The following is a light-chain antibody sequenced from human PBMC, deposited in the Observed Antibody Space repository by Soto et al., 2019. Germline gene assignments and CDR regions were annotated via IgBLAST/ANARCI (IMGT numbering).Light chain of an antibody. CDR3: CSYAGTFYV. V-gene: IGLV2-23*01. J-gene: IGLJ1*01. Sequence: QSALAQPASVSGSPGQSITISCTGTSSDVGSYNLVSWYQHHPGKAPKLVISEGNKRPSGVSNRFPGSKSGNTASLTISGLQAEDEADYYCCSYAGTFYVFGTGTKVTVL. CDR2: EGN. CDR1: SSDVGSYNL.